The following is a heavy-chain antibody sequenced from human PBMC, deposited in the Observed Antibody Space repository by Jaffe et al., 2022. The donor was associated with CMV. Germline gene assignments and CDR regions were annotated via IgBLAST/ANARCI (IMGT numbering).Heavy chain of an antibody. V-gene: IGHV4-34*01. J-gene: IGHJ6*04. CDR1: GGSFSGYY. Sequence: QVQLQQWGAGLLKPSETLSLTCAVYGGSFSGYYWSWIRQPPGKGLEWIGEINHSGSTNYNPSLKSRVTISVDTSKNQFSLKLSSVTAADTAVYYCARGLRGGRMDVWGKGTTVTVSS. D-gene: IGHD3-10*01. CDR2: INHSGST. CDR3: ARGLRGGRMDV.